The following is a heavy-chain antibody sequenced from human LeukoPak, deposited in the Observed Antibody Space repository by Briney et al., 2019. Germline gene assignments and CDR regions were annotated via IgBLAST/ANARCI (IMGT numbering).Heavy chain of an antibody. CDR2: ISSSSSPI. Sequence: GGSLRLSCAASGFTFSSYYMSWVRQAPGKGLEWVSYISSSSSPIYYADSVKGRFTISRDNSKNTLYLQMNSLRAEDTAVYYCARDALWDSGGEIEYFQHWGQGTLVTVSS. CDR3: ARDALWDSGGEIEYFQH. D-gene: IGHD2-15*01. CDR1: GFTFSSYY. J-gene: IGHJ1*01. V-gene: IGHV3-48*01.